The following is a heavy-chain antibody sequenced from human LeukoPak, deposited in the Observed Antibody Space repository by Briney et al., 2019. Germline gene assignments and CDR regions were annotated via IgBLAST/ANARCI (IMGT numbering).Heavy chain of an antibody. D-gene: IGHD1-1*01. CDR3: ARRTRFQQNTGYYFDY. CDR1: GYSIDSRYY. CDR2: VYHSGTT. J-gene: IGHJ4*02. Sequence: SETLSLTCSVSGYSIDSRYYWGWIRQPPGKGLEWIGSVYHSGTTYSRPSLNSRVTISIDTSNNQFSLKLTSVTAADTAVYYCARRTRFQQNTGYYFDYWGQGILVTVSS. V-gene: IGHV4-38-2*02.